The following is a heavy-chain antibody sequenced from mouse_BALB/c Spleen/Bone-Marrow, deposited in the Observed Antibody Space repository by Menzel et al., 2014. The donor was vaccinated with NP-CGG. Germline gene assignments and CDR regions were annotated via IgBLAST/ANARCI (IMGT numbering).Heavy chain of an antibody. CDR3: TNGFAY. Sequence: EVHLVESGGGLVQPGGSMKLSCVASGFTFSNYWMNWVRQSPEKGLEWVAEIRLKSNNCATHYAESVKGRFTISRDDSKSSVYLQMNNLRAEDTGIYYCTNGFAYWGQGTLVTVSA. V-gene: IGHV6-6*02. CDR1: GFTFSNYW. CDR2: IRLKSNNCAT. J-gene: IGHJ3*01.